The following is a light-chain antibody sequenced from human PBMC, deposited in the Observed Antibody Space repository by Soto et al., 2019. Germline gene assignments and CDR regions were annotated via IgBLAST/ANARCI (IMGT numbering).Light chain of an antibody. CDR1: QSISSY. CDR2: AAS. Sequence: DIQMTQSPSSLSASVGDRVTITCRASQSISSYLNWYQQKPGKAPKLLIYAASSLQSVVPSRFSGSGSGTDFTLTISSLQPEDFATYYCQQSYSTPPITFGPGTKVDI. V-gene: IGKV1-39*01. CDR3: QQSYSTPPIT. J-gene: IGKJ3*01.